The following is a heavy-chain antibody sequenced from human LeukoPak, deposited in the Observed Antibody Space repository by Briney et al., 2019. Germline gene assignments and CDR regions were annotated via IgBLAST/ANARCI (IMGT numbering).Heavy chain of an antibody. CDR3: ARDWYHAIDY. D-gene: IGHD2-2*01. CDR2: ISWNSGSI. J-gene: IGHJ4*02. V-gene: IGHV3-9*01. Sequence: GGSLRLSCAASGFTFDDYAMHWVRQAPGKGLEWVSGISWNSGSIGYADSVKGRFTISRDNAKNTLYLQMNSLRAEDTAVYYCARDWYHAIDYWGQGTLVTVSS. CDR1: GFTFDDYA.